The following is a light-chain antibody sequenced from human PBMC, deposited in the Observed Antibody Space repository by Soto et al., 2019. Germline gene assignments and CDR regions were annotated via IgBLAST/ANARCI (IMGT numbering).Light chain of an antibody. Sequence: QSALTQPASVSGSPGQSITISCTGTSSDVGGYNYVSWYQQHPGTAPKLMIYEVSHRPSGVSNRFSGSKSANTASLTISGRQAEDEADYYCSSYTSKNTRVFGGGTKLTVL. CDR1: SSDVGGYNY. V-gene: IGLV2-14*01. CDR3: SSYTSKNTRV. J-gene: IGLJ3*02. CDR2: EVS.